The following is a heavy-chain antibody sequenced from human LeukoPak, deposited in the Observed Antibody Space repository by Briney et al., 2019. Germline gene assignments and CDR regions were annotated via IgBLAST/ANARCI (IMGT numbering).Heavy chain of an antibody. V-gene: IGHV1-18*01. CDR1: GYTFTSYG. CDR3: AREGYIVGATAPLDY. Sequence: ASVKVSCKASGYTFTSYGISWVRQAPGQGLEWMGWISAYNGNTNYAQKLQGRVTMTTDTSTSTAYMELRSLRSDDTAVYYCAREGYIVGATAPLDYWGQGTLVTVSS. CDR2: ISAYNGNT. J-gene: IGHJ4*02. D-gene: IGHD1-26*01.